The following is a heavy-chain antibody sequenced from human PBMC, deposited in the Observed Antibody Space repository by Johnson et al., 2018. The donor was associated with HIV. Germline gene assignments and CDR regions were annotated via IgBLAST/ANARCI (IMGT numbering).Heavy chain of an antibody. Sequence: QVLLVESGGGVVQPGRSLRLSCAASGFTFSCYGMHWVRQAPGKVLEWVAFIRYDGSNKYYADSVKGRFTISRDNSKNTLYLQMNSLRAEDTAVYYCASGYYDSSGYYPDAFDIWGHGTMVTVSS. D-gene: IGHD3-22*01. CDR1: GFTFSCYG. CDR2: IRYDGSNK. J-gene: IGHJ3*02. V-gene: IGHV3-30*02. CDR3: ASGYYDSSGYYPDAFDI.